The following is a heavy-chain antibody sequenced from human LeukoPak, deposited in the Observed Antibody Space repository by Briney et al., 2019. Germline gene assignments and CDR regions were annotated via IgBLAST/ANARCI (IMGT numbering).Heavy chain of an antibody. CDR1: GYTFTIYA. D-gene: IGHD1-26*01. CDR2: INAGNGNT. V-gene: IGHV1-3*03. CDR3: ARESRIVGATAFDY. Sequence: ASVTVSFTASGYTFTIYAMHWVRQAPGQRLEWMGWINAGNGNTKYSQEFQGRVTITRDTSASTAYMELSSLRSEDMAVYYCARESRIVGATAFDYWGQGTLVTVSS. J-gene: IGHJ4*02.